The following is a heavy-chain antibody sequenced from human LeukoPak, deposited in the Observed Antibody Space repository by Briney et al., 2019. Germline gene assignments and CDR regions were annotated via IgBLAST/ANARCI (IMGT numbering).Heavy chain of an antibody. CDR1: GYTFTSYY. CDR3: ARALGAYSSSSYFDY. D-gene: IGHD6-6*01. Sequence: ASVKVSCKASGYTFTSYYMHWVRQAPGQGLEWMGIINPSGGSTSYAQKFQGRVTMTRDTSTSTAYMELRSLRSDDTAVYYCARALGAYSSSSYFDYWGQGTLVTVSS. J-gene: IGHJ4*02. CDR2: INPSGGST. V-gene: IGHV1-46*01.